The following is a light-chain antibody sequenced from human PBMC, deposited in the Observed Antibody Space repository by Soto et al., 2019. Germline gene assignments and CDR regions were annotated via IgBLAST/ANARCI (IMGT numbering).Light chain of an antibody. J-gene: IGKJ1*01. Sequence: DIQMTQSPSSLSASVGGRVTITCRASQSISNFLNWYQQKPGKAPKLLIYAASSLRSGVTSRFSGSGSGTDFTLTISSLQREDFATYVCQQSYSSPWTFGQGTKVDI. CDR3: QQSYSSPWT. V-gene: IGKV1-39*01. CDR1: QSISNF. CDR2: AAS.